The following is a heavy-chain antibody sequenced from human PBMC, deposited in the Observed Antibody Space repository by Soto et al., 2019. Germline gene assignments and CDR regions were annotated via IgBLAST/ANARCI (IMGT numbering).Heavy chain of an antibody. CDR3: TRRVVRGVIPRDAFDI. CDR2: IRSETHSYAT. J-gene: IGHJ3*02. Sequence: EVQLVESGGGLVQPGGSLKLSCAASGFTFSGSAMHWVRQASGKGLEWVGRIRSETHSYATAYAASVKGRFTISRDDSKNTAYLQMNSLKTEDTAVYYCTRRVVRGVIPRDAFDIWGQGTMVTVSS. V-gene: IGHV3-73*02. CDR1: GFTFSGSA. D-gene: IGHD3-10*01.